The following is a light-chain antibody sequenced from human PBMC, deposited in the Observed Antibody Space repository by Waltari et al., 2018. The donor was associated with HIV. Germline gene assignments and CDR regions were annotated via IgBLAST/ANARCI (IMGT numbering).Light chain of an antibody. Sequence: SELTQDPAVSVALGQTVKITCQGDSLRRDYASWYQQKPGQALVIVIYSENHRPSRIPDRFSGSSSGNTASLTITGSQAEDEAHYYCCSRGNNVNHLVFGGGTKLTVL. CDR3: CSRGNNVNHLV. CDR1: SLRRDY. V-gene: IGLV3-19*01. CDR2: SEN. J-gene: IGLJ3*02.